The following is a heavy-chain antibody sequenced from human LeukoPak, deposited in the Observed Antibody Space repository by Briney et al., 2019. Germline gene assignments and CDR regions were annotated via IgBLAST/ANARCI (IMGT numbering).Heavy chain of an antibody. D-gene: IGHD1-1*01. J-gene: IGHJ3*02. CDR1: GYSFTSYW. CDR3: ARTLHDVHDAFDI. V-gene: IGHV5-51*01. CDR2: IYPGDSDT. Sequence: GESLKISCKGSGYSFTSYWIGWVRQMPGKGPEWMGIIYPGDSDTRYSPSFQGQVTISADKSISTAYLQWSSLKASDTAMYYCARTLHDVHDAFDIWGQGTMVTVSS.